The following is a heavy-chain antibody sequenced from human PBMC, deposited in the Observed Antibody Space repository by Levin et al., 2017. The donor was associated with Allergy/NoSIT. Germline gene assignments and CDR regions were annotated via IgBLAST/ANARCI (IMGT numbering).Heavy chain of an antibody. CDR3: AGPLATTGHY. CDR1: GFTFSRFW. D-gene: IGHD1-26*01. J-gene: IGHJ4*02. Sequence: SCAATGFTFSRFWVNWVRQAPGKGLEWVANINEDGSGKYYVDSVKGRFTISRDNTKNSVYLQMNSLRAEDTAVYYCAGPLATTGHYWGQGTLVTVSS. CDR2: INEDGSGK. V-gene: IGHV3-7*01.